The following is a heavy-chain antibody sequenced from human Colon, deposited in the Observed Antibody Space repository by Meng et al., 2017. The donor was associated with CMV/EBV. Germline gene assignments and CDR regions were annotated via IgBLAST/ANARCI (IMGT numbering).Heavy chain of an antibody. CDR1: A. J-gene: IGHJ6*02. D-gene: IGHD2-2*02. V-gene: IGHV1-69*10. CDR3: ARDGYCSSTSCYTGGYYYGMDV. CDR2: IIPILGIA. Sequence: AFSWVRQAPGQGLEWMGGIIPILGIANYAQQFQGRVTIAADKSPSTAYMELSSLRSEDTAVYYCARDGYCSSTSCYTGGYYYGMDVWGQGTTVTVSS.